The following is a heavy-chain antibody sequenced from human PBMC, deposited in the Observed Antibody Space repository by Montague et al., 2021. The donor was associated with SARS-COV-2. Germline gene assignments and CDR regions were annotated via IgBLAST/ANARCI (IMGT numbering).Heavy chain of an antibody. D-gene: IGHD6-19*01. CDR1: RFTFSDFC. V-gene: IGHV3-7*01. CDR2: IKHDGSEK. Sequence: SLRLSCPASRFTFSDFCMHWVRQAPGKGLEWVADIKHDGSEKSYVDSVKGRFTISRDNAKNSLYLQMNSLRAEDTAVYYCARGSTGWYAIFGHYGMDVWGQGTTVTVSS. J-gene: IGHJ6*02. CDR3: ARGSTGWYAIFGHYGMDV.